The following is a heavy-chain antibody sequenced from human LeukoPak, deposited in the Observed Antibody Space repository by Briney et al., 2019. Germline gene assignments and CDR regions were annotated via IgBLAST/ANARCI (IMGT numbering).Heavy chain of an antibody. J-gene: IGHJ5*02. V-gene: IGHV1-8*01. CDR1: GYTFTSYD. CDR2: MNPNSGNT. CDR3: ARGDGITMVRGVIITTRFGP. Sequence: ASVKVSCKASGYTFTSYDINWVRQATGQGLEWMGWMNPNSGNTGYAQKFQGRVTISRNTSISTAYMELSSLRSEDTAVYYCARGDGITMVRGVIITTRFGPWGQGTLVTVSS. D-gene: IGHD3-10*01.